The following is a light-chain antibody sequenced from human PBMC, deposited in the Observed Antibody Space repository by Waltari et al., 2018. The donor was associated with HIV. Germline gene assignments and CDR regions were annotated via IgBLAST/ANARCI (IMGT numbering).Light chain of an antibody. Sequence: QSALTQPASVSGSPGQSITISCTGTSSDPVSWYQQHPDKAPKVMIFEVSKRPSGVSNRFSGSKSGNTASLTISGLQAEDEADYYCCSYVGSGTWVFGGGTKLTVL. CDR3: CSYVGSGTWV. J-gene: IGLJ3*02. V-gene: IGLV2-23*02. CDR1: SSDP. CDR2: EVS.